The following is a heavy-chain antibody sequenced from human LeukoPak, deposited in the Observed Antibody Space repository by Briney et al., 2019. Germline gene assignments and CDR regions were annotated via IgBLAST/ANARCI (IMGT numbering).Heavy chain of an antibody. Sequence: GGGLRISSAAPGFTLSDYYNSWVRHAPGEGVGWVSYISSSSSYTNYADSVKGRFAISRDNAKNSLYLQMNSLRAEDTAVYYCASRGNGYHEEFDYWGQGTLVTVSS. V-gene: IGHV3-11*06. CDR3: ASRGNGYHEEFDY. CDR1: GFTLSDYY. CDR2: ISSSSSYT. D-gene: IGHD2-2*01. J-gene: IGHJ4*02.